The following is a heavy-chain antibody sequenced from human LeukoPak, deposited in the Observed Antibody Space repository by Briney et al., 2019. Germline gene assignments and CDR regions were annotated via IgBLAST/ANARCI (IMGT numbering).Heavy chain of an antibody. Sequence: ASVKFSCKASGYAFTSYGINWVRQAPGQGLEWMGWISVNNGNTHYAQKFQGRVTMTTDTSTSTAYMEVRSLRSDDTAVYYCQRITIFGVIIDFDYWGQGTLVTVSS. CDR3: QRITIFGVIIDFDY. CDR1: GYAFTSYG. V-gene: IGHV1-18*01. J-gene: IGHJ4*02. D-gene: IGHD3-3*01. CDR2: ISVNNGNT.